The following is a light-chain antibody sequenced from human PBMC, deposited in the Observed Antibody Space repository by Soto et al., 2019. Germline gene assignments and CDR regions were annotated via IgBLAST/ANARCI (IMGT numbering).Light chain of an antibody. CDR3: SSYAGSNNFVV. J-gene: IGLJ2*01. CDR2: EVS. CDR1: RSDVGGYNY. Sequence: QSALTQPPSASGSPGQSVTISCTGTRSDVGGYNYVSWYQQHPGKAPKLMIYEVSKRPSGVPDRFSGSKSGNTASLTVSGIQAEDEADYYCSSYAGSNNFVVFGGGTKLTVL. V-gene: IGLV2-8*01.